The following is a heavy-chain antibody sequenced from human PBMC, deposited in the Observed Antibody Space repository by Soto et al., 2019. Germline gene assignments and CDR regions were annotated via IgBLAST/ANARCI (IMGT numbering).Heavy chain of an antibody. CDR1: GYTFTRSG. J-gene: IGHJ6*02. CDR3: AREGVAPYCYYGMDV. V-gene: IGHV1-18*01. Sequence: ASVKVSCKASGYTFTRSGLSWVRQAPGQGPEWMGWISSYNGDTNYAQTFQGKVTMTTNTSTSTANKKLRNLRSKNRDVYYCAREGVAPYCYYGMDVWGQGTPVTVSS. CDR2: ISSYNGDT. D-gene: IGHD5-12*01.